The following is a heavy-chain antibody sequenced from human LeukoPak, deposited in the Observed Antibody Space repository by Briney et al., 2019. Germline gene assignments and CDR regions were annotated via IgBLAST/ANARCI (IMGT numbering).Heavy chain of an antibody. V-gene: IGHV3-21*01. CDR1: GFTFSSYS. CDR2: ISSSSSYI. Sequence: PGGSLRLSCAASGFTFSSYSMNWVRQAPGKGLEWVSSISSSSSYIYYADSVKGRFTISRDNAKNSLYLQMNSLRAEDTAVYYCARDLKPYYDFWSGYRHNWFDPWGQGTLVTVSS. CDR3: ARDLKPYYDFWSGYRHNWFDP. D-gene: IGHD3-3*01. J-gene: IGHJ5*02.